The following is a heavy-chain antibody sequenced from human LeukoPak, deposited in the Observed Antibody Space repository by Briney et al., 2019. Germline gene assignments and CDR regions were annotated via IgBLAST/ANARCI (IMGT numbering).Heavy chain of an antibody. CDR3: ARLRGITMVRGVIGYFDY. CDR2: INHSGST. V-gene: IGHV4-34*01. J-gene: IGHJ4*02. D-gene: IGHD3-10*01. Sequence: SETLSLTCAVYGGSFSGYYWSWIRQPPGKGLEWIGEINHSGSTNYNPSLKSQVTISVDTSKNQFSLKLSSVTAADTAVYYCARLRGITMVRGVIGYFDYWGQGTLVTVSS. CDR1: GGSFSGYY.